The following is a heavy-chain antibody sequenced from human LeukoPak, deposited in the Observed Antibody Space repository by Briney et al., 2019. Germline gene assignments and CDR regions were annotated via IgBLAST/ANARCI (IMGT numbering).Heavy chain of an antibody. CDR2: INHSGST. J-gene: IGHJ4*02. CDR1: GGSFSGYY. V-gene: IGHV4-34*01. Sequence: PSETLSLTCAVYGGSFSGYYWSWIRQPPGKGLEWIGEINHSGSTNYNPSLKSRVTISVDTSKNQFSLKLSSVTAADTAVYYCARNFDYWGQGTLVTVSS. CDR3: ARNFDY.